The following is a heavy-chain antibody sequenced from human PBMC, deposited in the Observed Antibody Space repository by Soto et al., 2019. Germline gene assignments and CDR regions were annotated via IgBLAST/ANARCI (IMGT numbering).Heavy chain of an antibody. CDR2: IYYSGST. CDR3: AKHVAATPQNHHFDY. Sequence: QVQLQESGPGLVKPSETLSLTCTVSGGSISSYYWSWIRQPPGKGLEWIGYIYYSGSTNYNPSLSIRRPISVDTSRNPYSLKRSTVTAADTAVYYCAKHVAATPQNHHFDYWGQGTLVTVSS. J-gene: IGHJ4*02. V-gene: IGHV4-59*08. CDR1: GGSISSYY. D-gene: IGHD6-25*01.